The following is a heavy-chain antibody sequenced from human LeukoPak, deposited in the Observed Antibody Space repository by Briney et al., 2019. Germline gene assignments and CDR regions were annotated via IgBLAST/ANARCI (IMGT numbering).Heavy chain of an antibody. CDR1: GYAFTGYF. V-gene: IGHV1-2*06. D-gene: IGHD3-9*01. J-gene: IGHJ3*02. Sequence: ASVKVSCKASGYAFTGYFMHWVRQAPGQGLEWMGRINPNSGGTDYAQKFQGRVTITADESTSTAYMELSSLRSEDTAVYYCAVADGDDILTGRKRKNAFDIWGQGTMVTVSS. CDR2: INPNSGGT. CDR3: AVADGDDILTGRKRKNAFDI.